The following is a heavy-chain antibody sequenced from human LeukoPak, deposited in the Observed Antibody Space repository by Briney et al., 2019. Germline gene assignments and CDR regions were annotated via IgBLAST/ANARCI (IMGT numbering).Heavy chain of an antibody. V-gene: IGHV3-53*01. CDR2: IYSGGST. Sequence: PGGSLRLSCAASGFTVSSNYMSWVRQAPGKGLEWVSVIYSGGSTYYADSVKGRFTISRDNSKNTLYLQMNSLRAGDTAVYYCARDRFHYGSGSYVEGYYYGMDVWGQGTTVTVSS. CDR1: GFTVSSNY. J-gene: IGHJ6*02. CDR3: ARDRFHYGSGSYVEGYYYGMDV. D-gene: IGHD3-10*01.